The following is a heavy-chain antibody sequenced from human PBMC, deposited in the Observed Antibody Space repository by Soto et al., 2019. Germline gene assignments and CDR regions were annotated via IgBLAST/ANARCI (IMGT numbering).Heavy chain of an antibody. D-gene: IGHD6-13*01. V-gene: IGHV1-18*01. Sequence: QVQLVQSGAEVKKPGASVKVSCKASGYSFTSYGITWVRQAPGQGLEWMGWINTYNGNTNYAQKLQGRVTMTTDTSTSTAYMELRSLRSDDTAVYYCARVPAAGDWFDPWGQGTLVTVSS. CDR3: ARVPAAGDWFDP. CDR2: INTYNGNT. CDR1: GYSFTSYG. J-gene: IGHJ5*02.